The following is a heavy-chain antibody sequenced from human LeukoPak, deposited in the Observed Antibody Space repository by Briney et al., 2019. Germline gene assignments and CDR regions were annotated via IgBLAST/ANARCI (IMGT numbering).Heavy chain of an antibody. J-gene: IGHJ3*02. V-gene: IGHV3-30-3*01. CDR1: GFTFSSYA. CDR3: ARAPSGYSYGYPSQGAFDI. D-gene: IGHD5-18*01. Sequence: GGSLRLSCAASGFTFSSYAMHWVRQAPGKGLEWVAVISYDGSNKYYADSVKGRFTISRYNSKNTLYLQMNGLRAEDTAVYYCARAPSGYSYGYPSQGAFDIWGQGTMVTVSS. CDR2: ISYDGSNK.